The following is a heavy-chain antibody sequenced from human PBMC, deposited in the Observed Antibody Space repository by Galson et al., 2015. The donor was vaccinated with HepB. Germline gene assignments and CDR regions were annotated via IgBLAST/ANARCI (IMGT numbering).Heavy chain of an antibody. CDR3: AKSGCSSTSCYANWFDP. CDR2: ISWNSGSI. CDR1: GFTFDDYA. V-gene: IGHV3-9*01. Sequence: SLRLSCAASGFTFDDYAMHWVRQAPGKGLEWVSGISWNSGSIGYADSVKGRFTISRDSAKNSLYLQMNSLRAEDTALYYCAKSGCSSTSCYANWFDPWGQGTLVTVSS. D-gene: IGHD2-2*01. J-gene: IGHJ5*02.